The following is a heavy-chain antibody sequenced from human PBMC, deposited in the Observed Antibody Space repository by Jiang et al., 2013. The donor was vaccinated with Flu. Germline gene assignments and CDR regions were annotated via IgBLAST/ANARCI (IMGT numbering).Heavy chain of an antibody. CDR2: FDPEEGKT. CDR3: ETGIGEAGLDY. D-gene: IGHD6-13*01. J-gene: IGHJ4*02. Sequence: QSGAEVKKPGASVKVSCKVSGYSLSELSMHWVRQAPGKGLEWMGGFDPEEGKTIYAQKFRGRVVMTEESSTNTAYMELTSLTSEDSAIYYCETGIGEAGLDYWGQGTRVT. CDR1: GYSLSELS. V-gene: IGHV1-24*01.